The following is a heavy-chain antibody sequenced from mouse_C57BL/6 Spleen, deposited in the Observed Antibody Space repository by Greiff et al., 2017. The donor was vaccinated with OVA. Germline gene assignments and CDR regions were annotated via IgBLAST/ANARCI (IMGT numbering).Heavy chain of an antibody. D-gene: IGHD1-1*01. V-gene: IGHV5-4*01. CDR2: ISDGGSYT. CDR3: ARDEGVTVVAVLLPSFDV. CDR1: GFTFSSYA. Sequence: EVMLVESGGGLVKPGGSLKLSCAASGFTFSSYAMSWVRQTPEKRLEWVATISDGGSYTYYPDNVKGRFTISRDNAKNTLYLQLSHLKSEDTALYYSARDEGVTVVAVLLPSFDVWGTGTTVTVSS. J-gene: IGHJ1*03.